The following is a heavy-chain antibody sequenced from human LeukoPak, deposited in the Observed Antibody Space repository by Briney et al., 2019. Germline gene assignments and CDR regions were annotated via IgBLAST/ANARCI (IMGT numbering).Heavy chain of an antibody. D-gene: IGHD5-24*01. CDR3: SRIGLGRDAYHSFDF. Sequence: PGGSLRLSCAASGFTFSNYDMTWVRQAPGEGLEWVSSMSATTIYRFSAVSVRGRFTISRDNAENSLYLQMNDLRREDTAVYYFSRIGLGRDAYHSFDFWGKGTMVIVSS. CDR1: GFTFSNYD. J-gene: IGHJ5*01. V-gene: IGHV3-21*01. CDR2: MSATTIYR.